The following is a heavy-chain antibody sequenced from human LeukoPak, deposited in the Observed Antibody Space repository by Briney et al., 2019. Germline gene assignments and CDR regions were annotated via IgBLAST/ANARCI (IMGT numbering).Heavy chain of an antibody. CDR2: INHSGST. V-gene: IGHV4-34*01. Sequence: SSETLSLTCAVYGVSFSGYYWSWIRQPPGKGLEWIGEINHSGSTNYNPSLKSRVTISVDTSKNQFSLKLSSVTAADTAVYYCARGLTGFDYWGQGTLVTVSS. J-gene: IGHJ4*02. D-gene: IGHD7-27*01. CDR1: GVSFSGYY. CDR3: ARGLTGFDY.